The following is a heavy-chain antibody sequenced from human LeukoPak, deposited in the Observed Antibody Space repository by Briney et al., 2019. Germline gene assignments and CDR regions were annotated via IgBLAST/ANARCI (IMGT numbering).Heavy chain of an antibody. CDR2: IIPIFSTS. CDR1: GGTFSSYA. J-gene: IGHJ5*02. V-gene: IGHV1-69*13. CDR3: ASARATAMEDNWFDP. D-gene: IGHD5-18*01. Sequence: ASVKVSCKASGGTFSSYAINWVRQAPGQGLEWMGEIIPIFSTSNYAQKFQGRGTITADESTSTAYMELSSLRSEDTAFYYCASARATAMEDNWFDPWGQGTLVTVSS.